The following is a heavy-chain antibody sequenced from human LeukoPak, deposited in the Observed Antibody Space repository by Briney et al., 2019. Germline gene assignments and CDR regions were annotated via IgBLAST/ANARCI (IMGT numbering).Heavy chain of an antibody. CDR1: GGSITFGSYY. V-gene: IGHV4-61*02. Sequence: PSETLSLTCTVSGGSITFGSYYWTWIRQPAGKGLEWIGRIYTSGRTFYNPTLKSRVTISMDTSMNQFSLRLNSVTAADTAVYYCARARVIPASFADWGQGALVTVSS. D-gene: IGHD3-16*02. CDR3: ARARVIPASFAD. CDR2: IYTSGRT. J-gene: IGHJ4*02.